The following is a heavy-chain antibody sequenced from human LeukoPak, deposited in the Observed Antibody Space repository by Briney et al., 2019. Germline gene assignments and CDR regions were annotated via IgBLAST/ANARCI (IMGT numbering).Heavy chain of an antibody. V-gene: IGHV3-64D*09. D-gene: IGHD5-12*01. Sequence: GGSLRLSCSASGFPFSSYAMHWVRQAPGKGLEYVSAISDSGGSTYYADSVKGRFTISRDNSKNTLYLQMSSLRAEDTAVYYCARVRATFSPHFDNWGQGTLVTVSS. CDR2: ISDSGGST. J-gene: IGHJ4*02. CDR1: GFPFSSYA. CDR3: ARVRATFSPHFDN.